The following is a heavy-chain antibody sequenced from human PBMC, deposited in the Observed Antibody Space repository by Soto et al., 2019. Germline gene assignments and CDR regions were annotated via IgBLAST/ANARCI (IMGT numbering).Heavy chain of an antibody. J-gene: IGHJ4*02. D-gene: IGHD3-3*01. V-gene: IGHV3-30-3*01. CDR2: ISYDGSNK. Sequence: QVQLVESGGGVVQPGRSLRLSCAASGFTFSSYAMHWVRQAPGKGLEWVAVISYDGSNKYYADSVKGRFTISRDNSKNTLYLQMNSLRAEDTAVYYCARDAQGVVNNYFDYCGQGTLVTVSS. CDR3: ARDAQGVVNNYFDY. CDR1: GFTFSSYA.